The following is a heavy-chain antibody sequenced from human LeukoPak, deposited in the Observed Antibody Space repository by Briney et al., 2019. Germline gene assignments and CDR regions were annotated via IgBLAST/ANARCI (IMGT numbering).Heavy chain of an antibody. CDR2: IYHSGST. J-gene: IGHJ4*02. CDR1: GYSISSGYY. CDR3: ARVRVDGGSSGYYPLFDY. D-gene: IGHD3-22*01. V-gene: IGHV4-38-2*02. Sequence: PSETLSLTCTVSGYSISSGYYWGWIRQPPGKGLEWIGSIYHSGSTYYNPSLKSRVTISVDTSKNQFSLKLSSVTAADTAVYYCARVRVDGGSSGYYPLFDYWGQGTLVTVSS.